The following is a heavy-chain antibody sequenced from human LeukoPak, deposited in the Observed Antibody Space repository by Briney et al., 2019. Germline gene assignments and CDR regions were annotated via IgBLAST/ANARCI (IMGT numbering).Heavy chain of an antibody. J-gene: IGHJ4*02. CDR1: GFTFSSYS. CDR3: ARPSFVTGSYYPL. D-gene: IGHD1-26*01. V-gene: IGHV3-21*01. CDR2: ISSSSNYI. Sequence: GGSLRLSCVASGFTFSSYSMNWVRQAPGEGLEWVSSISSSSNYIYYADSVKGRFTISRDNAKNSLYLQMNTLRAEDTAVYYCARPSFVTGSYYPLWGQGTLVTVSS.